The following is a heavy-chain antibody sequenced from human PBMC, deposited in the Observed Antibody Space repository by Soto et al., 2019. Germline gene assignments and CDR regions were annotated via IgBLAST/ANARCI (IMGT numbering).Heavy chain of an antibody. D-gene: IGHD2-15*01. Sequence: PGGSLRLSCAASGFTLTNYWMHWVRQVPGKGLEAISAVSTSGRSTYYADSVKDRFTISRDNSKNTLFLQMGSLRPEDTAIYYCVKQAHGLDGVAFDYWGQGTQVTVSS. CDR2: VSTSGRST. CDR3: VKQAHGLDGVAFDY. V-gene: IGHV3-64D*06. CDR1: GFTLTNYW. J-gene: IGHJ4*02.